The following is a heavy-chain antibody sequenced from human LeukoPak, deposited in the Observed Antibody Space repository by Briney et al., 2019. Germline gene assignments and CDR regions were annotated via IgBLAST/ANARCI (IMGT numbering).Heavy chain of an antibody. Sequence: PGRSLRLSCAASGFTFSSYGMHWVRQAPGKGLEWVAVTSSDGSNKYYADSVKGRFIISRDNSKNTLYLQMNSLRAEDTAVYYCARGGAARPDFWGQGTLVTVSS. J-gene: IGHJ4*02. V-gene: IGHV3-30*03. CDR2: TSSDGSNK. CDR3: ARGGAARPDF. CDR1: GFTFSSYG. D-gene: IGHD6-6*01.